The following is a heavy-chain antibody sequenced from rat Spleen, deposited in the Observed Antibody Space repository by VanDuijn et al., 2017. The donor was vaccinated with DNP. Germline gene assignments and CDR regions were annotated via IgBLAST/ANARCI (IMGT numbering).Heavy chain of an antibody. CDR1: GFSLTEYN. V-gene: IGHV2-41*01. Sequence: QVQLKESGPGLVQPSQTLSLTCTVTGFSLTEYNVHWVRQPPGKGLEWMGVIWKHGATRYNSALKSRLSFSKATSKSQVFLQLNSLQTEDTATYYCARDLIIRDTTSAMDAWGQGTSVTVSS. J-gene: IGHJ4*01. D-gene: IGHD4-3*01. CDR2: IWKHGAT. CDR3: ARDLIIRDTTSAMDA.